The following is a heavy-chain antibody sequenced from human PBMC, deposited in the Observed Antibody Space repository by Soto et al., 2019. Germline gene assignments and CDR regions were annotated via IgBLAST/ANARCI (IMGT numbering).Heavy chain of an antibody. V-gene: IGHV3-23*01. J-gene: IGHJ6*03. CDR2: ISGSGGST. D-gene: IGHD3-10*01. CDR3: AKGSRVTMVRGVIIDILAMDV. CDR1: GFTFSSYA. Sequence: GSLRLSCAASGFTFSSYAMSWVRQAPGKGLEWVSAISGSGGSTYYADSVKGRFTISRDNSKNTLYLQMNSLRAEDTAVYYCAKGSRVTMVRGVIIDILAMDVWGKGTTVTVSS.